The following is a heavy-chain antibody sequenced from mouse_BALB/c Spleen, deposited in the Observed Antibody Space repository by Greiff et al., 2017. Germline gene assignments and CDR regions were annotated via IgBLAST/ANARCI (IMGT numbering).Heavy chain of an antibody. CDR1: GDSITSGY. Sequence: EVKLMESGPSLVKPSQTLSLTCSVTGDSITSGYWNWIRKFPGNKLEYMGYISYSGSTYYNPSLKSRISITRDTSKNQYYLQLNSVTTEDTATYYCASAVYYYGSSRGFAYWGQGTLVTVSA. CDR3: ASAVYYYGSSRGFAY. D-gene: IGHD1-1*01. J-gene: IGHJ3*01. CDR2: ISYSGST. V-gene: IGHV3-8*02.